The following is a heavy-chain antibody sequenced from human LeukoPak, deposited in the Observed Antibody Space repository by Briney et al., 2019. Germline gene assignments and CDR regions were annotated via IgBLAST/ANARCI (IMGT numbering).Heavy chain of an antibody. CDR2: IYYSGST. Sequence: PSETLSLTCSVSDYSISSGYYWGWIRQPPGKGLEWIGSIYYSGSTYYNPSLKSRVTISVDTSKNQFSLKLSSVTAADTAVYFCARGPYSYDSSGAFDIWGQGTMVTVSS. CDR3: ARGPYSYDSSGAFDI. CDR1: DYSISSGYY. D-gene: IGHD3-22*01. V-gene: IGHV4-38-2*02. J-gene: IGHJ3*02.